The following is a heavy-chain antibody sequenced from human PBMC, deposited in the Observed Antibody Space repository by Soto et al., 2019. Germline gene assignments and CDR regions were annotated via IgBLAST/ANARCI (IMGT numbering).Heavy chain of an antibody. CDR2: IYHTGST. D-gene: IGHD2-21*02. CDR1: GDSISSTHW. Sequence: QVQLQQSGPRLARPSGTLSLTCVVSGDSISSTHWWTWVRHTPGKGLEWIAEIYHTGSTNSNPSLKSRVTITVDKSNNEFSLNLKSVTAADTAVYSCATLPPRIVVMTLPFRSWGQGTLVTVSS. V-gene: IGHV4-4*02. CDR3: ATLPPRIVVMTLPFRS. J-gene: IGHJ4*02.